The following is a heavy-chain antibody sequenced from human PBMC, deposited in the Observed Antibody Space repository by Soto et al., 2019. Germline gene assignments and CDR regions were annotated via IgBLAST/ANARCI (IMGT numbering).Heavy chain of an antibody. Sequence: QVQLQESGPGLVKPSGTLSLTCAVSGGSISSSNWWSWVRQPPGKGLEGIGEIYHSGNTNYNPSLKSRVTMAGDKSRNQFSLKLSSVTAADTAVYYCARRWGEGRVDYWGQGTLVTVYS. CDR3: ARRWGEGRVDY. D-gene: IGHD3-10*01. J-gene: IGHJ4*02. V-gene: IGHV4-4*02. CDR2: IYHSGNT. CDR1: GGSISSSNW.